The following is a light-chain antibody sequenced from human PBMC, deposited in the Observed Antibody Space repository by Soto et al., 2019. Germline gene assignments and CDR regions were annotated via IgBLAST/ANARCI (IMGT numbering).Light chain of an antibody. CDR2: GAS. J-gene: IGKJ4*01. Sequence: EIVLTQSPGTLSLSPGERATLSCRASQSVSNSYLAWYQQKPGQAPRLLMYGASNRATGIPDRFSGGGSGTDFTLTISRLEPEDFAVYYCQQFSSYPLTFGGGTKFDIK. V-gene: IGKV3-20*01. CDR3: QQFSSYPLT. CDR1: QSVSNSY.